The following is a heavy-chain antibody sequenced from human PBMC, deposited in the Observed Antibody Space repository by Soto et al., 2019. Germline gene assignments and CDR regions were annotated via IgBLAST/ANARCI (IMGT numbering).Heavy chain of an antibody. D-gene: IGHD5-18*01. J-gene: IGHJ4*02. CDR2: ISYDGGLQ. Sequence: QAQLVESGGGVVQPGRSLRLSCAASGFTFSSYGMHWVRQAPGTGLEWVAVISYDGGLQHYADSVKGRFTISRDNSKNMVLLKMNRLRAEDTAVYYCVSDRGYGHASVPYSWGQGTLVSVSS. CDR1: GFTFSSYG. V-gene: IGHV3-30*03. CDR3: VSDRGYGHASVPYS.